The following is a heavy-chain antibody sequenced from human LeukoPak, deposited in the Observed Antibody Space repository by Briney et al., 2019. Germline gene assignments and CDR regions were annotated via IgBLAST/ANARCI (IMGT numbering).Heavy chain of an antibody. J-gene: IGHJ6*03. CDR1: GYTFTGYY. V-gene: IGHV1-2*06. Sequence: GASVKVSCKASGYTFTGYYMHWVRQAPGQGLEWMGRINPNSGGTNYAQKFQGRVTMTRDTSISTAYMELSRLRSDDTAVYYCARGFGFLEWLLNYYYMDVWGKGTTVTVSS. CDR3: ARGFGFLEWLLNYYYMDV. CDR2: INPNSGGT. D-gene: IGHD3-3*01.